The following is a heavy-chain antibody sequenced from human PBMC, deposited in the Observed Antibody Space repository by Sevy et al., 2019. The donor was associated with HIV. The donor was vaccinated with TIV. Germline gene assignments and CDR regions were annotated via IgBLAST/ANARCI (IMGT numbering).Heavy chain of an antibody. CDR3: ARDLEFYDYGDYGPAFMPDY. CDR1: GFTFSAYG. V-gene: IGHV3-33*01. CDR2: MWFDGSNT. D-gene: IGHD4-17*01. J-gene: IGHJ4*02. Sequence: GGSLRLSCAASGFTFSAYGMHWVRQAPGKGLEWVAVMWFDGSNTYYADSVKGRFTISRDIAKNTLHLQMNSLRAEDTAVYYCARDLEFYDYGDYGPAFMPDYWCQGTLVTVSS.